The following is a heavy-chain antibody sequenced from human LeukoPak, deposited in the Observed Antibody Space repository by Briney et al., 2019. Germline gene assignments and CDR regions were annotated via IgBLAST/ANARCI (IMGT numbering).Heavy chain of an antibody. CDR3: AHTTAYFNILTGFDY. D-gene: IGHD3-9*01. J-gene: IGHJ4*02. Sequence: SAHTLVKPTQTLTLTCTFSGFSLSTRGVGVCWIRQPPGKALEWLALIFWDDDKRYSTSLKRRLTITEDTSKNQVVLTMTNMDPVDTGTYYCAHTTAYFNILTGFDYWGQGTLVTVSS. CDR2: IFWDDDK. CDR1: GFSLSTRGVG. V-gene: IGHV2-5*02.